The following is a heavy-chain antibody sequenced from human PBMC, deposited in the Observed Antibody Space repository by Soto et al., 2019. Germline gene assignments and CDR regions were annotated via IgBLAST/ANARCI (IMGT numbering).Heavy chain of an antibody. J-gene: IGHJ4*02. V-gene: IGHV3-43*01. CDR2: ISWDGGST. D-gene: IGHD3-16*01. Sequence: GGSLRLSCAASGFTFDDYTMHWVRQAPGKGLEWVSLISWDGGSTYYADSAKGRFTISRDNSKNSLYLQMNSLRTEDTALYYCAKDYASYVWGSPPAYWGQGTLVTVSS. CDR1: GFTFDDYT. CDR3: AKDYASYVWGSPPAY.